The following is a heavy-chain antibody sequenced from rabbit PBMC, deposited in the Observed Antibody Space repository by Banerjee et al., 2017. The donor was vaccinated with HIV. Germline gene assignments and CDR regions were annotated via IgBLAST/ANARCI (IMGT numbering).Heavy chain of an antibody. V-gene: IGHV1S45*01. Sequence: QEQLVESGGGLVQPEGSLTLTCTASGFSFSGSYYMCWVRQAPGKGLEWIGCIYSGSSGSTYYASWAKGRFTISKTSSTTGTLQMTSLTAADTATYFCARENYYSGFYTDYVYADLWGPGTLAPS. D-gene: IGHD6-1*01. CDR3: ARENYYSGFYTDYVYADL. CDR2: IYSGSSGST. J-gene: IGHJ4*01. CDR1: GFSFSGSYY.